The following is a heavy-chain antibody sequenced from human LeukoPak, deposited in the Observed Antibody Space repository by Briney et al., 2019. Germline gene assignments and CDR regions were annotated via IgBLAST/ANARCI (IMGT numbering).Heavy chain of an antibody. J-gene: IGHJ1*01. CDR3: VRGQTTVVTPGFEY. Sequence: GGSLRLSCAASGFTFSNYWMHWVRQAPGKEPLWVSRINADGRNPYYADSVQGRFTISRDNDKNTLYLQMNRLTAEGTAMYYCVRGQTTVVTPGFEYWGQGTLVTVSS. CDR1: GFTFSNYW. D-gene: IGHD4-23*01. V-gene: IGHV3-74*01. CDR2: INADGRNP.